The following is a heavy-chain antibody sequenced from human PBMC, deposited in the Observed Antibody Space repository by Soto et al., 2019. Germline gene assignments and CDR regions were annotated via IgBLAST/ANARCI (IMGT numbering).Heavy chain of an antibody. Sequence: ASVKVSCKASGYTFTSYGISWVRQAPGQGLEWMGWISAYNGNTNYAQKLQGRVTMTTDTSTSTAYMELRSLRSDDTAVYYCARDYYDSSRYYPGPHAFDIWGQGTMVTVSS. D-gene: IGHD3-22*01. J-gene: IGHJ3*02. V-gene: IGHV1-18*01. CDR2: ISAYNGNT. CDR3: ARDYYDSSRYYPGPHAFDI. CDR1: GYTFTSYG.